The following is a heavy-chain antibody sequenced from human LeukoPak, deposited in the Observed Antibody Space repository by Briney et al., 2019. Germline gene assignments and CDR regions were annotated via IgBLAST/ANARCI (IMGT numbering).Heavy chain of an antibody. CDR3: ARHFYGSGTYYHFDY. Sequence: ASVKVSCKASGYIFTGYYMHWVRQAPGQGLEWMGRINPNSGGTNYAQKFQGRVIMTRDTSISTAYMELSSLTSDDTAVYCARHFYGSGTYYHFDYWGQGTLVTVSS. V-gene: IGHV1-2*06. D-gene: IGHD3-10*01. CDR2: INPNSGGT. J-gene: IGHJ4*02. CDR1: GYIFTGYY.